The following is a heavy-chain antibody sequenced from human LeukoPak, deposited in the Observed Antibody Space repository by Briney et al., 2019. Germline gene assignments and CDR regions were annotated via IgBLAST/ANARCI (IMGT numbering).Heavy chain of an antibody. V-gene: IGHV3-7*01. J-gene: IGHJ4*02. CDR1: GFTFSSYW. Sequence: HPGGSLRLSCAASGFTFSSYWMSWVRQAPGKGLEWVANIKQDGSEKYYVDSVKGRFTISRDNAKNSLYLQMNSLRAEDTAVYYCARPVEYSSGWSEFDYWGQGTLVTVSS. CDR2: IKQDGSEK. D-gene: IGHD6-19*01. CDR3: ARPVEYSSGWSEFDY.